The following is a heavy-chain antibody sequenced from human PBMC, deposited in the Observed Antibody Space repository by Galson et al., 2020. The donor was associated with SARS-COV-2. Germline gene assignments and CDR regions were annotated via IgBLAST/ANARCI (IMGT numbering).Heavy chain of an antibody. CDR1: GFTFSGSA. CDR2: IRSKANSYAT. CDR3: TSGYYDFWSGSNYYYYGMDV. V-gene: IGHV3-73*01. J-gene: IGHJ6*02. D-gene: IGHD3-3*01. Sequence: GGSLRLSCAASGFTFSGSAMHWVRQASGKGLEWVGRIRSKANSYATAYAASVKGRFTISRDDSKNTAYLQMNSLKTEDTAVYYCTSGYYDFWSGSNYYYYGMDVWGQGTTFTVSS.